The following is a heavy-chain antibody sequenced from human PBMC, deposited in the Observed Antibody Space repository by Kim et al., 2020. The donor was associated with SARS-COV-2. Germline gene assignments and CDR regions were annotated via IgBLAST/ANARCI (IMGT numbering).Heavy chain of an antibody. Sequence: ASVKVSCKASGYTFTDYYIHWVRQAPGQGLEWVGWINPNSGGSRYAQKFQGRVTLTRDTSITTAYMELRRLTSDDTAIYYCARRELSDGRGYFGRYWGQG. J-gene: IGHJ4*02. CDR2: INPNSGGS. D-gene: IGHD1-26*01. V-gene: IGHV1-2*02. CDR3: ARRELSDGRGYFGRY. CDR1: GYTFTDYY.